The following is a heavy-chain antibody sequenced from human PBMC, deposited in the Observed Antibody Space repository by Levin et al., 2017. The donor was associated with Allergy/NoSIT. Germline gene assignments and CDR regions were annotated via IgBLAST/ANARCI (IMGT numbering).Heavy chain of an antibody. CDR1: GFTFSGYA. CDR3: AKNTCGGDCYHYFDY. D-gene: IGHD2-21*02. CDR2: ISGSGGST. Sequence: PGGSLRLSCAASGFTFSGYAMSWVRQAPGKGLEWVSTISGSGGSTYYADSVKGRFTISIDNSKNTLYLQMNSLSAEDRAVFYCAKNTCGGDCYHYFDYWDQGTLVTVSS. J-gene: IGHJ4*02. V-gene: IGHV3-23*01.